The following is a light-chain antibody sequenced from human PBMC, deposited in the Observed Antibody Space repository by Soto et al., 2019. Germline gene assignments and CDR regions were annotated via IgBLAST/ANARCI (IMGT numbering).Light chain of an antibody. CDR3: QSYDSSLSVVV. CDR1: SSNIGAGYD. V-gene: IGLV1-40*01. Sequence: QSVLTQPPSVSGAAGQRVTISCTGCSSNIGAGYDVHWYQQLPGTAPKLLIYGNSNRPSGVPDRFSGSKSGTSASLAITGLQAEDEVDYYCQSYDSSLSVVVFGGGTQLTVL. CDR2: GNS. J-gene: IGLJ2*01.